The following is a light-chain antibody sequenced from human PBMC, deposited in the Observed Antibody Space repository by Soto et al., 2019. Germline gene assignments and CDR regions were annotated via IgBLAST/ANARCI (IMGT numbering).Light chain of an antibody. CDR3: YSYAGSYTWV. Sequence: QSALTQPRSVSGYPGQSVTISCTGTSSDVGGYNYVSWYQQHPGKAPKLMIYDVSKRPSGVPDRFSGSKSGNTASLTISGLQAEDEADYYCYSYAGSYTWVFGGGTKLTVL. V-gene: IGLV2-11*01. CDR1: SSDVGGYNY. CDR2: DVS. J-gene: IGLJ3*02.